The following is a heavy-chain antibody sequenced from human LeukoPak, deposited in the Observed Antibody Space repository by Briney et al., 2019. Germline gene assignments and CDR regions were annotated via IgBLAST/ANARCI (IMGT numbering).Heavy chain of an antibody. V-gene: IGHV3-23*01. CDR2: ISGSGGST. Sequence: GGSLRLSCAASGFTFSSYAMSWVRQAPGKGLEWVSSISGSGGSTYYADSVKGRFTISRDNSKNSLSLQMNSLRAEDTAVYYCARFSGVRSNWGRDYWGQGTLVTVSS. J-gene: IGHJ4*02. CDR3: ARFSGVRSNWGRDY. CDR1: GFTFSSYA. D-gene: IGHD3-16*01.